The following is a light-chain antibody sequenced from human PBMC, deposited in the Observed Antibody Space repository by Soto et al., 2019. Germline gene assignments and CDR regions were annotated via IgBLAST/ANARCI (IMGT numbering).Light chain of an antibody. CDR2: SND. J-gene: IGLJ3*02. CDR1: SSNIGTNT. CDR3: AVWDGSLNGWV. V-gene: IGLV1-44*01. Sequence: QSFLTQPPSASGTPGQRVTISCSGSSSNIGTNTVNWYQQFPGTAPELLIYSNDQRPSGVPDRFSGSKSGTSASLAIGGLQSDDEADYYCAVWDGSLNGWVFGGGTKVTVL.